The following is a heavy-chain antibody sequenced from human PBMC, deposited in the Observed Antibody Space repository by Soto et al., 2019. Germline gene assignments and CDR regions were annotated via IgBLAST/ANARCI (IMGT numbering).Heavy chain of an antibody. CDR3: ARDPSDFYDSSDLPRLDP. J-gene: IGHJ5*02. D-gene: IGHD3-22*01. CDR1: GFTFATYN. Sequence: QSGGSLRLSCEASGFTFATYNMNWVRQPPGKGLEWVSYISSTSNTIYYADSVKGRFTISRDNTKNSMYLQMNSLRDEDTAVYYCARDPSDFYDSSDLPRLDPWGRGVLVTVSS. CDR2: ISSTSNTI. V-gene: IGHV3-48*02.